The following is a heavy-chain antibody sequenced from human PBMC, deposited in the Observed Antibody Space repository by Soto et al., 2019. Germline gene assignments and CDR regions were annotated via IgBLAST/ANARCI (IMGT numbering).Heavy chain of an antibody. Sequence: QVQLVQSGAEVKKSGSSVKVSCKASGGTFSSYAISWVRQAPGQGLEWMGGIIPIFGTANYAQKFQGRVTITADESTSTAYMELSSLRSEDTAVYYCARDSWRTNGVWGFDYWGQGTLVTVSS. V-gene: IGHV1-69*01. D-gene: IGHD2-8*01. CDR2: IIPIFGTA. CDR1: GGTFSSYA. J-gene: IGHJ4*02. CDR3: ARDSWRTNGVWGFDY.